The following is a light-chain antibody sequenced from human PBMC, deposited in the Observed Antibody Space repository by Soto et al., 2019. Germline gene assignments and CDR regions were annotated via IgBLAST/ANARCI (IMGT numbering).Light chain of an antibody. CDR1: QSLGSL. J-gene: IGKJ5*01. V-gene: IGKV3D-15*01. CDR3: QQYNDWPIT. Sequence: EVVLTQSPATLSVSPGERATLSCRASQSLGSLLAWYQQKNGQAPRLLIFRASTRATGIPDRFSGSGSGTEFTLTISSLHSEDLGVYYCQQYNDWPITFGQGTRLDIK. CDR2: RAS.